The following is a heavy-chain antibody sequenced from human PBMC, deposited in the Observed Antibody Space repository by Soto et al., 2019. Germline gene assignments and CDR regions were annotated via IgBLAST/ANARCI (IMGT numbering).Heavy chain of an antibody. Sequence: GASVKVSCKASGYTFTSYYMHWVRQAPGQGLEWMGIINPSGGSTSYAQKFQGRVTMTRDMSTSTVYMELSSLRSEDTAVYYCAREECSGGSCYRITGATYFDYWGQGTLVTVSS. CDR1: GYTFTSYY. D-gene: IGHD2-15*01. CDR3: AREECSGGSCYRITGATYFDY. V-gene: IGHV1-46*01. J-gene: IGHJ4*02. CDR2: INPSGGST.